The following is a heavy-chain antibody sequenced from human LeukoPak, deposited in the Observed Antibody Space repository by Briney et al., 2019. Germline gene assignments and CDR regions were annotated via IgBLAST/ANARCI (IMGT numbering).Heavy chain of an antibody. CDR2: ISSSSSYI. V-gene: IGHV3-21*01. CDR3: ARANDNYYYYYMDV. CDR1: GFTFSTYS. Sequence: GGSLRLSCAASGFTFSTYSMNWVRQAPGKGLEWVSSISSSSSYIYYADSVKGRFTISRDNAKNSLYLQMNSLRAEDTAVYYCARANDNYYYYYMDVWGKGTTVTISS. J-gene: IGHJ6*03. D-gene: IGHD3-9*01.